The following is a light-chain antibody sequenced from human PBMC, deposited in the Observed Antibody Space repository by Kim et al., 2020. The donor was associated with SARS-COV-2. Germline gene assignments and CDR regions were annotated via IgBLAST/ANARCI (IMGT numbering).Light chain of an antibody. J-gene: IGKJ2*01. CDR3: QQYYSTPNT. V-gene: IGKV4-1*01. CDR2: WAS. CDR1: QSVLYSSNNENY. Sequence: DIVMTQSPDSLAVSLGERATINCKSSQSVLYSSNNENYLAWYQQKPGQPPKLLIYWASTRESGVPDRFSGSGSGTDFTLTINSLQAEDVAVYYCQQYYSTPNTFGQGTKLEI.